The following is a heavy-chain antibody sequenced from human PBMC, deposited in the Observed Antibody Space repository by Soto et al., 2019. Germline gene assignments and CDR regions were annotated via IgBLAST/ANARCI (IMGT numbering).Heavy chain of an antibody. Sequence: QVQLVQSGAEVWKPGASVKVSCKASGYTFNDYYIHWVRQAPGQGLEWMGILNPREQSTKFAPKFRDRLSTTRDTATTTVYMEVNSLRSDDTAVDFCARDRGGSTAGVPFYPYCMDVWGKGTTVIVS. D-gene: IGHD3-10*01. CDR2: LNPREQST. V-gene: IGHV1-46*02. J-gene: IGHJ6*03. CDR3: ARDRGGSTAGVPFYPYCMDV. CDR1: GYTFNDYY.